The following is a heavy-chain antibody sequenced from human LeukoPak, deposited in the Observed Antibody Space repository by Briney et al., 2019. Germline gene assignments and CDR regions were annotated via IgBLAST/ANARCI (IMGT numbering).Heavy chain of an antibody. D-gene: IGHD2-2*01. CDR2: ISYDGSNK. V-gene: IGHV3-30-3*01. J-gene: IGHJ6*03. CDR3: ARDGPIVVVPAAPYYYYYYMDV. CDR1: GFTFSSYA. Sequence: GALRLSCAASGFTFSSYAMHWVRQAPGKGLEWVAVISYDGSNKYYADSVKGRFTISRDNSKNTLYLQMNSLRAGDTAVYYCARDGPIVVVPAAPYYYYYYMDVWGKGTTVTVSS.